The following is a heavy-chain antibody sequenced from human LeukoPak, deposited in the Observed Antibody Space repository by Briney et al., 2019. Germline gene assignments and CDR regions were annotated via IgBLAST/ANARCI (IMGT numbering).Heavy chain of an antibody. J-gene: IGHJ4*02. CDR2: IYYSGST. V-gene: IGHV4-59*01. CDR3: ATHCSSTSCYSTRLDY. CDR1: GGSISSYY. Sequence: SETLSLTCTVSGGSISSYYWSWIRQPPGKGLEWIGYIYYSGSTNYNPSLKSRVTISVDTSKNQFSLKLSSVTAADTAVYYCATHCSSTSCYSTRLDYWGQGTLVTVSS. D-gene: IGHD2-2*01.